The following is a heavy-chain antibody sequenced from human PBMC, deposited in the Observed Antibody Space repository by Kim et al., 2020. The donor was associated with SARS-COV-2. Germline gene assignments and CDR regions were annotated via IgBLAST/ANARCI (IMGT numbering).Heavy chain of an antibody. CDR3: ARGHNWSFDY. Sequence: SQTLSLTCVISGDSVSSNSVAWHWIRQSPSRGLEWLGGTYYRSQWYNDYAVSVKTRIAINPDTSKNQFSLHLNSVTPEDTAVYYCARGHNWSFDYWGQGTLVTVSS. CDR2: TYYRSQWYN. V-gene: IGHV6-1*01. D-gene: IGHD1-20*01. CDR1: GDSVSSNSVA. J-gene: IGHJ4*02.